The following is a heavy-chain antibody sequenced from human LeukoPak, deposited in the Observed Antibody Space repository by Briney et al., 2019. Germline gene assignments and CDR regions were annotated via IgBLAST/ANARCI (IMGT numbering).Heavy chain of an antibody. CDR2: ICGSGSPI. CDR3: ARGTFYFDA. D-gene: IGHD2/OR15-2a*01. Sequence: GGSLRLSCAASGFTLSSYVMNWVRQAPGEGLGWGSHICGSGSPIYYGDSVNGRFTISRGNAKTSMYLQMNSLRAEDTAAYYCARGTFYFDAWGQGTLVTVSS. V-gene: IGHV3-48*03. CDR1: GFTLSSYV. J-gene: IGHJ4*02.